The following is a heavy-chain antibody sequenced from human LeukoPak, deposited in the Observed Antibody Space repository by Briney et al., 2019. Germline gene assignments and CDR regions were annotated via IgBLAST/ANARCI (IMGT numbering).Heavy chain of an antibody. D-gene: IGHD2-2*01. CDR1: GFTFSSYA. J-gene: IGHJ4*02. V-gene: IGHV3-23*01. CDR2: ISGSGDGT. Sequence: GGSLRLSCAASGFTFSSYAMSWVRQAPGKGLEWVSAISGSGDGTYYADSVKGRFTVSRDNSKNTLYLQMNNLRAEDSAVYYCAKGVGGYCSSTDCRAYDNWGQGTLVTVSS. CDR3: AKGVGGYCSSTDCRAYDN.